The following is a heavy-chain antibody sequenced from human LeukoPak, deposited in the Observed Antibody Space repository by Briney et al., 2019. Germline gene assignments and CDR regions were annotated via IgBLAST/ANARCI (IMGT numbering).Heavy chain of an antibody. Sequence: PGGSLRLSCAASGFTFSSYSMNWVRQAPGTGLEWVSVIYSGDSTFYADSVRGRFTISSDNSKNSLFLQMNSLRAEDTAVYYCARTRSGNYYGSGSYYVFDIWGQGTMVTVSS. V-gene: IGHV3-66*01. CDR2: IYSGDST. CDR3: ARTRSGNYYGSGSYYVFDI. J-gene: IGHJ3*02. D-gene: IGHD3-10*01. CDR1: GFTFSSYS.